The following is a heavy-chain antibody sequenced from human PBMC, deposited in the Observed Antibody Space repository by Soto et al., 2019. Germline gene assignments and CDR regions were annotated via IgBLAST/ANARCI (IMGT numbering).Heavy chain of an antibody. CDR3: AKDSNKYSSSLRGRYFDS. V-gene: IGHV3-23*01. Sequence: EVQLLQSGGGLVQRGGSLRLSCAASGFTFTSYVMSWVRQAPGKGLEWVAGISGGGTNTFYADSVKGRFTISRDNARNTLILQMDSLRAEDTAIYYCAKDSNKYSSSLRGRYFDSWGQGTLVTVSS. D-gene: IGHD4-4*01. CDR2: ISGGGTNT. J-gene: IGHJ4*02. CDR1: GFTFTSYV.